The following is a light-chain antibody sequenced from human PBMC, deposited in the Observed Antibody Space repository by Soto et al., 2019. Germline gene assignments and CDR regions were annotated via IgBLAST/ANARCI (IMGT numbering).Light chain of an antibody. CDR1: QSAVNF. CDR3: QQHNQWPIT. CDR2: YIS. V-gene: IGKV3D-15*01. J-gene: IGKJ5*01. Sequence: EIVMTQSPATLSVSPWETASLSCRASQSAVNFLAWYQQKPGQAPRLLIYYISTRATGIPARFSGSGSGTEFTLTINSLQSEDSAVYYCQQHNQWPITFGQGTRLEIK.